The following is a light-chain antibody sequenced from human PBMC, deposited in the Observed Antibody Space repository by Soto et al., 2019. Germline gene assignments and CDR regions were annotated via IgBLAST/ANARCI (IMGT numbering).Light chain of an antibody. CDR2: GAS. CDR3: QQYNNWPRT. J-gene: IGKJ1*01. V-gene: IGKV3-20*01. Sequence: EIVLTQSPGILSLSPGERATLSCRASQSVSSNYLAWYQQKPGQAPRLLIYGASSRATGIPDRFSGSGSGTDFTLTISRLEPEDFAVYYCQQYNNWPRTFGQGTKVDIK. CDR1: QSVSSNY.